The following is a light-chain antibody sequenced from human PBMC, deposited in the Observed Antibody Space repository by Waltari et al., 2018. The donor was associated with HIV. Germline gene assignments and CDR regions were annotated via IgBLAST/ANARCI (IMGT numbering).Light chain of an antibody. V-gene: IGKV4-1*01. CDR2: WAS. J-gene: IGKJ4*01. CDR1: QSVLYSSNNNNY. CDR3: QQYYTTPLT. Sequence: DIVMTQSPASLAVSLGERATINCKSSQSVLYSSNNNNYLAWYQQKPGQSPKLLIYWASARESGVPDRLSGSGSVTDFTLTISSLQAEDVAVYYCQQYYTTPLTFGGGTKVEIK.